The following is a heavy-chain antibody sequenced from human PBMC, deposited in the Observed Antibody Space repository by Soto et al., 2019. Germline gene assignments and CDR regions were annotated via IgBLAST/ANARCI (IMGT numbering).Heavy chain of an antibody. V-gene: IGHV1-69*08. CDR1: GGTFSSYT. J-gene: IGHJ4*02. CDR3: ARDCSSTSCPRPGY. D-gene: IGHD2-2*01. CDR2: IIPIFGIA. Sequence: QVQLVQSGAEVKKPGASVNVSCKASGGTFSSYTISWVLQSPVQGLEWMVRIIPIFGIANYAQKCQGRVTITAHKTKRTAYMELSSLRSEATSVYYCARDCSSTSCPRPGYWGKGTMVTVSS.